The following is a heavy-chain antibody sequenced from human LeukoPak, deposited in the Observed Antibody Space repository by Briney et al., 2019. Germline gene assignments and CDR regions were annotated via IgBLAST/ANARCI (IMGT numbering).Heavy chain of an antibody. D-gene: IGHD6-13*01. CDR2: IYPGDSDT. CDR3: ARYSSSWLLNWFDP. J-gene: IGHJ5*02. Sequence: GESLKISCEGFGFRFASSWIAWVRQMPGKGLEWMGIIYPGDSDTRYSPSFQGQVTISADKSISTAYLQWSSLKASDTAMYYCARYSSSWLLNWFDPWGQGTLVTVSS. CDR1: GFRFASSW. V-gene: IGHV5-51*01.